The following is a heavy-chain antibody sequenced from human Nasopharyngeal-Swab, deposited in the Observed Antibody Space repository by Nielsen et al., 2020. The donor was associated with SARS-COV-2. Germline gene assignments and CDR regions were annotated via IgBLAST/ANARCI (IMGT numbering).Heavy chain of an antibody. CDR2: IYHSGST. Sequence: SETLSLTCAVPGGSVSSSNWWSWVRQPPRKGLEWIGEIYHSGSTNYNPSLKSRVTISVDKSKNQFSLKLSSVTAADTAVYYCARGVPITLVGVVSSGGNQFDPWGQGTLVTVSS. CDR3: ARGVPITLVGVVSSGGNQFDP. CDR1: GGSVSSSNW. D-gene: IGHD3-3*01. J-gene: IGHJ5*02. V-gene: IGHV4-4*02.